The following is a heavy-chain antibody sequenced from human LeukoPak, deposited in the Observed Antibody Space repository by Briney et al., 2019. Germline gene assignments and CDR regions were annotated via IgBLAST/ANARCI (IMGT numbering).Heavy chain of an antibody. CDR2: INRSGST. CDR3: ARGGFYCGDDCYVDY. CDR1: GGSLSYYY. D-gene: IGHD2-21*02. Sequence: SETLSLTCAVYGGSLSYYYWSWIRQSPEKGLEWIGEINRSGSTNYNPSLKSRVSISVDRSKNQFSLKLSSVTAADTAVYYCARGGFYCGDDCYVDYWGQGTLVTVSS. V-gene: IGHV4-34*01. J-gene: IGHJ4*02.